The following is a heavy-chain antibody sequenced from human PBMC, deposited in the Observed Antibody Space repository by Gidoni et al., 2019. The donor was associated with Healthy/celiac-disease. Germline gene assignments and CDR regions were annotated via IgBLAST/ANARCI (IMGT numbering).Heavy chain of an antibody. CDR2: MNPNSSNT. V-gene: IGHV1-8*01. D-gene: IGHD3-22*01. CDR1: GYTFTSSD. Sequence: QVQLVQSGAEVKKPGASVKVSCKASGYTFTSSDINWVRQATGQGLEWMAWMNPNSSNTGNAQKFQGRVTMTWDTSISTAYMELSSLRSEDTAVYYCARGPYYYDSSGYVNYGMDVWGQGTTVTVSS. J-gene: IGHJ6*02. CDR3: ARGPYYYDSSGYVNYGMDV.